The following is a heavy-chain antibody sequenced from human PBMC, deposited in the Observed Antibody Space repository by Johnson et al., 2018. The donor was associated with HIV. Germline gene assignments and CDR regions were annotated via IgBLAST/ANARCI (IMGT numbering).Heavy chain of an antibody. CDR1: GFTLSSYA. J-gene: IGHJ3*02. Sequence: VQLVGSGGGVVQPGRSLRLSCAASGFTLSSYAMHWVRQAPGKGLEWVANIKQDGSEKYYVDSVKGRFTISRDNAKNSLYLQMNSLRAEDTAVYYCTRGGRLTYYHDSSGYSYDAFDIWGQGTMVTVSS. D-gene: IGHD3-22*01. CDR2: IKQDGSEK. CDR3: TRGGRLTYYHDSSGYSYDAFDI. V-gene: IGHV3-7*01.